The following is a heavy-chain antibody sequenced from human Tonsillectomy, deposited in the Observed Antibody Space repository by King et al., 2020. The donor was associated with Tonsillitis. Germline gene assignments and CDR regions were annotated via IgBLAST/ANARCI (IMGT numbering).Heavy chain of an antibody. J-gene: IGHJ3*02. CDR1: GFTFSSYA. CDR2: ISGSGGST. D-gene: IGHD1-26*01. Sequence: VQLVESGGGLVQPGGSLRLSCAASGFTFSSYAMSWVRQAPGKGLEWVSAISGSGGSTYYADSVKGRFTISRDNSKNTLYLQMNSLRAEDTAVYYCAKELRSWRQGGYDAFDIWGQGTMVTVSS. V-gene: IGHV3-23*04. CDR3: AKELRSWRQGGYDAFDI.